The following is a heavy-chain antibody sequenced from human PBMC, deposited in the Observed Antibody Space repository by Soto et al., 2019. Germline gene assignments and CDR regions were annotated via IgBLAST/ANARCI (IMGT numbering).Heavy chain of an antibody. CDR2: IYPGDSDT. D-gene: IGHD2-2*01. CDR1: GYSFTSYC. CDR3: ARYNQRWLCLTKNYYYGMDA. J-gene: IGHJ6*02. Sequence: PGESLKISCKGSGYSFTSYCIGWVRQMPWKGLEWMGIIYPGDSDTRYSPSFQGQVTISADKSISTAYLQWSSLKASDTAMYYCARYNQRWLCLTKNYYYGMDAWGQGTTATV. V-gene: IGHV5-51*01.